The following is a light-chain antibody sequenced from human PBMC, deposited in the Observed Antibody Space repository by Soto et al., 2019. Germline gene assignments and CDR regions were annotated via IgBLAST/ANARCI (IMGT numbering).Light chain of an antibody. CDR3: SSFTSINTWV. J-gene: IGLJ3*02. Sequence: QSALTQPASVSGSPGQSITISCTGTSSDVGGYNYVSWYQQHPGKAPKLMIYEVSNRPSGVSNRLSGSKSGNTASLTISGLQAEDEADYYCSSFTSINTWVFGGGTKVTVL. CDR2: EVS. V-gene: IGLV2-14*01. CDR1: SSDVGGYNY.